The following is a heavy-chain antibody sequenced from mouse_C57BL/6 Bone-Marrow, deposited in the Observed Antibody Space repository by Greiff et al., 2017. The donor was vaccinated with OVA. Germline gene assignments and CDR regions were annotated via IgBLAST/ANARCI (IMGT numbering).Heavy chain of an antibody. Sequence: QVQLQQPGAELVKPGASVKMSCKASGYTFTSYWITWVKQRPGQGLEWIGDIYPGSGSTNYNEKFKSKATLTVDTSSSTTYMQLSILTSEDSEVYYFARGGNYWGQGTTLTVSS. CDR3: ARGGNY. CDR1: GYTFTSYW. V-gene: IGHV1-55*01. J-gene: IGHJ2*01. CDR2: IYPGSGST.